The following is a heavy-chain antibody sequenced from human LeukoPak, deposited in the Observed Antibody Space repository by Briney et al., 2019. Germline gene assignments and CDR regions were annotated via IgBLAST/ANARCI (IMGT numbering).Heavy chain of an antibody. D-gene: IGHD4-17*01. CDR2: IYYSGST. CDR1: GGSISSYY. J-gene: IGHJ6*02. V-gene: IGHV4-59*01. CDR3: ARETVTTNYYYGMDV. Sequence: ASETLSLTCTVSGGSISSYYWSWIRQPPGKGLEWIGYIYYSGSTNYNPSLNSRVTISVDTSKNQFSLKLSSVTAADTAVYYCARETVTTNYYYGMDVWGQGTTVTVSS.